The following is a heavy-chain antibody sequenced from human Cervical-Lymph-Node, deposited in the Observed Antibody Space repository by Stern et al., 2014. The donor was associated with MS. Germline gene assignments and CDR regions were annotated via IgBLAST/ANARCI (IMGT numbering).Heavy chain of an antibody. V-gene: IGHV3-49*05. CDR2: IRSKAYGGTT. Sequence: VQLLESGGGLVKPGRSLRLSCTASGFTFGDYAMSWFRQAPGKGLEWVGFIRSKAYGGTTEYAASVKGRFTISRDDSKSIAYLQMNSLKTEDTAVYYCTTSIFGVVALGWFDPWGQGTLVTVSS. J-gene: IGHJ5*02. D-gene: IGHD3-3*01. CDR3: TTSIFGVVALGWFDP. CDR1: GFTFGDYA.